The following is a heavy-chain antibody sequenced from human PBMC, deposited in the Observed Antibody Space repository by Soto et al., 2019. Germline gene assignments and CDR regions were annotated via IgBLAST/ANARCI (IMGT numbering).Heavy chain of an antibody. J-gene: IGHJ4*02. CDR3: AGTVHYDFSSGYPTYYFDY. CDR2: IMAIFGTA. Sequence: AVKVSCKASGGTFSSYAISWVRQAPGQGREWMGGIMAIFGTANYAQKFQGRVTLTADGSTSTAYVDLNSVICEGTAVYYCAGTVHYDFSSGYPTYYFDYWGQGTLVTVSS. CDR1: GGTFSSYA. D-gene: IGHD3-3*01. V-gene: IGHV1-69*13.